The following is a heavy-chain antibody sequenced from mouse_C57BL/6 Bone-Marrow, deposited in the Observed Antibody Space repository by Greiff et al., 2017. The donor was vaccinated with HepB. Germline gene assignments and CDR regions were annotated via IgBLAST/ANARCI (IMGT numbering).Heavy chain of an antibody. D-gene: IGHD6-1*01. Sequence: SGAELVRPGASVTLSCKASGYTFTDYEMHWVKQTPVHGLEWIGAIDPETGGTAYNQKFKGKAILTADKSSSTAYMELRSLTSEDSAVYYCTRSPLYYFDYWGQGTTLTVSS. CDR3: TRSPLYYFDY. V-gene: IGHV1-15*01. J-gene: IGHJ2*01. CDR1: GYTFTDYE. CDR2: IDPETGGT.